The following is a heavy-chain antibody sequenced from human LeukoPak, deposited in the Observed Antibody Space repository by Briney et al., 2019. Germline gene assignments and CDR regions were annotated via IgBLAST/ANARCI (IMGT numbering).Heavy chain of an antibody. V-gene: IGHV4-39*01. CDR1: GGSISSYY. D-gene: IGHD1-26*01. Sequence: SETLSLTCTVSGGSISSYYWSWIRQPPGKGLEWIGSIYYSGSTYYNPSLKSRVTISVDTSKNQFSLKLSSVTAADTAVYYCARHSHSGSYYQYWGQGTLVTVSS. CDR3: ARHSHSGSYYQY. CDR2: IYYSGST. J-gene: IGHJ4*02.